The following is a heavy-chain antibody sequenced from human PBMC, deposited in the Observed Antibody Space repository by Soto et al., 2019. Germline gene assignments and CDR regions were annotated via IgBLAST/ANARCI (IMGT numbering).Heavy chain of an antibody. CDR1: GYTFTSYA. Sequence: ASVKVSCQASGYTFTSYAMNWVRQAPGQGPEWMGWINTNTGNPTYAQGFTGRFVFSLDTSVSTVYLQICSLKAEDTAVYYCARDSSLGVTGFDPWGQGTLVTVS. CDR2: INTNTGNP. D-gene: IGHD3-22*01. J-gene: IGHJ5*02. CDR3: ARDSSLGVTGFDP. V-gene: IGHV7-4-1*01.